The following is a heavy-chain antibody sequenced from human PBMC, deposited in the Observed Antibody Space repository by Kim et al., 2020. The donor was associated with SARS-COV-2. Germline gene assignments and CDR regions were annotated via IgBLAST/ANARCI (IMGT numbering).Heavy chain of an antibody. CDR3: AKDITIGATRFRSFDY. V-gene: IGHV3-9*01. D-gene: IGHD1-26*01. Sequence: GGSLRLSCAASGFTFDDYAMHWVRQGPGKGLEWVSGISWNSGSIVYADSVKGRFTISRDNAKNSLYLQMNSLGHEDTALYYCAKDITIGATRFRSFDYWGQGTLVTVSS. CDR1: GFTFDDYA. J-gene: IGHJ4*02. CDR2: ISWNSGSI.